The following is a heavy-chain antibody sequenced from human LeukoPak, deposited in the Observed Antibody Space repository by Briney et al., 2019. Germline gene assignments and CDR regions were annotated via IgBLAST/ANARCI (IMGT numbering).Heavy chain of an antibody. CDR1: GGSVDDYT. CDR2: IHSTGSS. Sequence: SETLSLTCSVSGGSVDDYTWTWIRQPPGKGLELIGYIHSTGSSNHKPSLRSRVTMSADTSKNEVSLSLRSVTATDTAVYYCARVARAAAAGIAHCDYWGQGKLVTVSS. D-gene: IGHD6-13*01. V-gene: IGHV4-4*09. J-gene: IGHJ4*02. CDR3: ARVARAAAAGIAHCDY.